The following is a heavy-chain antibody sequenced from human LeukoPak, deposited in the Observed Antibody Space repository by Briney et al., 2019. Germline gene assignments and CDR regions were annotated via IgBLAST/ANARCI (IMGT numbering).Heavy chain of an antibody. Sequence: SETLSLTCAVYGGSFSGYYWSWIRQPPGKGLEWIGEINHSGSTNYNPSLKSRVTISVDTSKNQFSLRLSSVTAADTAVYYCARRATMLAGGYFDYWGRGTLVSVSS. CDR3: ARRATMLAGGYFDY. CDR2: INHSGST. J-gene: IGHJ4*02. D-gene: IGHD5-12*01. CDR1: GGSFSGYY. V-gene: IGHV4-34*01.